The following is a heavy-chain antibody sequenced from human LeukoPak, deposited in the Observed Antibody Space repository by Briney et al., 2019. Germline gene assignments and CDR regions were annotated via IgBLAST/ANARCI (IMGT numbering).Heavy chain of an antibody. CDR2: IYHSGST. J-gene: IGHJ3*02. Sequence: PSQTLSLTCAVSGGSISSGGYSWSWIRQPPGKGLEWIGYIYHSGSTYYNPSLKSRVTISVARSKNQFSLKLSSVTAADTAVYYCARGVPGDAFDIWGQGTMVTVSS. CDR3: ARGVPGDAFDI. CDR1: GGSISSGGYS. V-gene: IGHV4-30-2*01. D-gene: IGHD6-6*01.